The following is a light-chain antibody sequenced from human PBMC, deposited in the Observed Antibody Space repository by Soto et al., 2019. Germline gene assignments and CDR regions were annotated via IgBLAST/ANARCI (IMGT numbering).Light chain of an antibody. CDR3: QQYGSSSPWT. V-gene: IGKV1-5*03. CDR2: KAS. J-gene: IGKJ1*01. CDR1: QSISSW. Sequence: DIPMTQSPSTLSASVGDRVTITCRASQSISSWLAWYQQKPGKAPKLLIYKASSLETGVPSRFSGSGYGTEFTLIISSLQPDDFASYYCQQYGSSSPWTFGQGTKVEIK.